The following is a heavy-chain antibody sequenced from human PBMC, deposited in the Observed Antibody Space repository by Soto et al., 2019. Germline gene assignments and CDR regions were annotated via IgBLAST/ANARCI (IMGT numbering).Heavy chain of an antibody. CDR1: GYTFNIYG. V-gene: IGHV1-18*01. CDR2: ISADNGDT. J-gene: IGHJ3*02. D-gene: IGHD6-19*01. CDR3: ARGYIAVAAKTAVIDAFDI. Sequence: QLVQSGTEVKKPGASVKVSCKASGYTFNIYGMTWVRQAPGQGLEWMGWISADNGDTNHAQKFQGRVTMTTDTSTSTAYMELRSLTSDDTAIYYCARGYIAVAAKTAVIDAFDIWGQGTLVTVSS.